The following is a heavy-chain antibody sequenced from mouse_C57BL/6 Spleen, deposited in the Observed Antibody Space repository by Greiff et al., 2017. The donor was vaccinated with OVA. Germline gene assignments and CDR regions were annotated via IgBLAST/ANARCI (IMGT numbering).Heavy chain of an antibody. Sequence: QVQLKESGAELVKPGASVKMSCKASGYTFTTYPIEWMKQNHGKSLEWIGNFHPYNDDTTYNEKFKGKATLTVEKSSSTVYLELSRLTSDDSAVYYCARRVYEGYYVFACWGQRTLVTVSA. CDR2: FHPYNDDT. CDR1: GYTFTTYP. V-gene: IGHV1-47*01. D-gene: IGHD2-3*01. CDR3: ARRVYEGYYVFAC. J-gene: IGHJ3*01.